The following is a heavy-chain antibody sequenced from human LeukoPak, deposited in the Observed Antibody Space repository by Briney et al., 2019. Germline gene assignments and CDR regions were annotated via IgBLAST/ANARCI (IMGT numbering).Heavy chain of an antibody. J-gene: IGHJ3*02. CDR3: ARVRCSSTSCYDGDAFDI. CDR2: IIPIFGTA. D-gene: IGHD2-2*01. V-gene: IGHV1-69*05. Sequence: GASVKVSCKASGGTFSSYAISWVRQAPGQGLEWMGGIIPIFGTANYAQKFQGRVTITTDESTSTAYMELSSLRSEDTAVYYCARVRCSSTSCYDGDAFDIWGQGTMVTVSS. CDR1: GGTFSSYA.